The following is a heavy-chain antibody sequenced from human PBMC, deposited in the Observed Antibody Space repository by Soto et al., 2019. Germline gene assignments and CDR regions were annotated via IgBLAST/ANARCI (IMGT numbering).Heavy chain of an antibody. CDR2: ISYDGRKK. V-gene: IGHV3-30*04. D-gene: IGHD3-22*01. CDR1: GFSFSSYA. CDR3: ARDMVYDSSDYLYMRPPNFDY. J-gene: IGHJ4*02. Sequence: GGSLRLSCATSGFSFSSYALHWVRQAPGKGLEWVTDISYDGRKKYYADSVRGRFTVSRDNSKNTLFLLMDSLRAEDTSIYYCARDMVYDSSDYLYMRPPNFDYWGPGTLVTVSS.